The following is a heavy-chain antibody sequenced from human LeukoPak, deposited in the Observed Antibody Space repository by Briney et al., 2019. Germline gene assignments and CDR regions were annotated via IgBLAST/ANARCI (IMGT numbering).Heavy chain of an antibody. CDR2: ISNSGYTI. CDR1: GFSIDTYD. CDR3: VRNSAFAH. D-gene: IGHD2-15*01. Sequence: GGSLRLSCAVSGFSIDTYDMNWARQAPGKGLEWISYISNSGYTIHYADSVKGRFIISKDEANNSLFLQMYRLTAEDTGVYYCVRNSAFAHWGQGTLVIVSS. V-gene: IGHV3-48*03. J-gene: IGHJ4*02.